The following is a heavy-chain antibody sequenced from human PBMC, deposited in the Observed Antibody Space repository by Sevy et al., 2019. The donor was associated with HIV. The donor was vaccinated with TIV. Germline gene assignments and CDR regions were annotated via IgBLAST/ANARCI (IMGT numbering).Heavy chain of an antibody. CDR2: IYSGGST. Sequence: GGSLRLSCAASGFTVSSNYMSWVRQAPGKGLEWVSVIYSGGSTYYADSVKGRFTISRDNSKNTLYLQMNSLRAEDTAVYYCATRVDIVATREDDGFDIWGQGTMVTVSS. D-gene: IGHD5-12*01. CDR3: ATRVDIVATREDDGFDI. J-gene: IGHJ3*02. CDR1: GFTVSSNY. V-gene: IGHV3-53*01.